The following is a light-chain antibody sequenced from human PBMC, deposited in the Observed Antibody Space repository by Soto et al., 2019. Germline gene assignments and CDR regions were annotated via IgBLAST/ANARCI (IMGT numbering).Light chain of an antibody. V-gene: IGLV2-23*02. J-gene: IGLJ1*01. CDR1: SSDVRSYNL. CDR2: EVS. Sequence: QSVLTQPASVSRSPGQSITISCTGTSSDVRSYNLVSWYQQHPGKAPKLMIYEVSKRPSGVSNRFSGSKSGNTASLTISGLQAEDEADYYCCSYAGSSTYVFGTGTKVTVL. CDR3: CSYAGSSTYV.